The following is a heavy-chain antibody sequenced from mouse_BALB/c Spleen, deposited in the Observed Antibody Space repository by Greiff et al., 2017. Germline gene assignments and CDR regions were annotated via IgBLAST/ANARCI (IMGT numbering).Heavy chain of an antibody. CDR1: GFTFSSYA. Sequence: EVMLVESGGGLVKPGGSLKLSCAASGFTFSSYAMSWVRQTPEKRLEWVASISSGGSTYYPDSVKGRFTISRDNARNILYLQMSSLRSEDTAMYYCARERDDGYHYFDYWGQGTTLTVSS. J-gene: IGHJ2*01. D-gene: IGHD2-3*01. CDR3: ARERDDGYHYFDY. V-gene: IGHV5-6-5*01. CDR2: ISSGGST.